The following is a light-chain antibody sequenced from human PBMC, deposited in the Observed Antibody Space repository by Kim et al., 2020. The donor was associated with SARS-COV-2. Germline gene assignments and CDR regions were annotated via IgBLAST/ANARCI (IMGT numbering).Light chain of an antibody. V-gene: IGKV1-5*01. CDR1: QSISSW. CDR2: DAS. J-gene: IGKJ4*01. CDR3: QQYTDYPLT. Sequence: DIQMTQSPSTLSASVGDRVTITCRASQSISSWLAWYQQKPGKAPKLLISDASGLQSGVPSRFSGSGSGTEFTLTISSLQPDDFATYYCQQYTDYPLTFGGGTKVDIK.